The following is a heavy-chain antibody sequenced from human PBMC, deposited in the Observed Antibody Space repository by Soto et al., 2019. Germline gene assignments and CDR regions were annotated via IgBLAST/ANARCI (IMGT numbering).Heavy chain of an antibody. CDR1: GGSISSYY. V-gene: IGHV4-59*01. CDR2: IYYSGST. J-gene: IGHJ3*02. CDR3: ARERYSSGWYHAFDI. Sequence: SETLSLTCTVSGGSISSYYWIWIRQPPGKGLEWIGYIYYSGSTNYNPSLKSRVTISVDTSKNQFSLKLSSVTAADTAVYYCARERYSSGWYHAFDIWGQGTMVTVSS. D-gene: IGHD6-19*01.